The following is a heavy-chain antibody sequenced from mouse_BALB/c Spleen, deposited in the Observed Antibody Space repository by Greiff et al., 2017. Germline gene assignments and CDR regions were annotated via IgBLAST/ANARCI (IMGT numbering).Heavy chain of an antibody. D-gene: IGHD2-10*02. J-gene: IGHJ4*01. Sequence: EVQRVESGGGLVQPGGSRKLSCAASGFTFSSFAMHWVRQAPEKGLEWVAYISSGSSTIYYADTVKGRFTISRDNPKNTLFLQMTSLRSEDTAMYYCAREYGNYDYAMDYWGQGTSVTVSS. CDR1: GFTFSSFA. CDR3: AREYGNYDYAMDY. V-gene: IGHV5-17*02. CDR2: ISSGSSTI.